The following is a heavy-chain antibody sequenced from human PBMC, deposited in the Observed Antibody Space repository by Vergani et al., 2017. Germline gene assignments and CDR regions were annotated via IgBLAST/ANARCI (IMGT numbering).Heavy chain of an antibody. CDR3: ARGGDFWSGYSHFDY. CDR1: GGSISSGDYY. CDR2: IYYSGST. Sequence: QVQLQESGPGLVKPSQTLSLTCTVSGGSISSGDYYWSWIRQPPGKGLEWIGYIYYSGSTNYNPSLKSRVTISVDTSKNQFSLKLSSVTAADTAVYYCARGGDFWSGYSHFDYWGQGTLVTVSS. V-gene: IGHV4-61*08. D-gene: IGHD3-3*01. J-gene: IGHJ4*02.